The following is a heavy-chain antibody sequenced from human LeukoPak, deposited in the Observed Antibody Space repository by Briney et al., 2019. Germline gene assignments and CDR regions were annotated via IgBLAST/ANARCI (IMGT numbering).Heavy chain of an antibody. D-gene: IGHD2-2*01. CDR2: ISVYNGNT. CDR1: GYTFTSYS. V-gene: IGHV1-18*01. Sequence: WASVKVSCKASGYTFTSYSINWVRQAPGQGLQWMGWISVYNGNTKYAQKLQGRVTMTTDTSTNTAYMELRSLRSDDTAVYYCARVPPHCSLSGCSLDYWGQGTLVTVSS. CDR3: ARVPPHCSLSGCSLDY. J-gene: IGHJ4*02.